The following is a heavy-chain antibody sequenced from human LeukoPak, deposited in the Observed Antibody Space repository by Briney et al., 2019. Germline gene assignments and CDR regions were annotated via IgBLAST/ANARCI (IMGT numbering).Heavy chain of an antibody. CDR1: GGTFSSYA. Sequence: SVKVSCKASGGTFSSYAISWVRQAPGQGLEWMGGIIPIFGTANYAQKFQGRVTITADESTSTAYMELSSLRSEDTAVYYCARGGYCSSTSCYLDFDYWGQGTLVTVSS. J-gene: IGHJ4*02. CDR3: ARGGYCSSTSCYLDFDY. CDR2: IIPIFGTA. V-gene: IGHV1-69*13. D-gene: IGHD2-2*01.